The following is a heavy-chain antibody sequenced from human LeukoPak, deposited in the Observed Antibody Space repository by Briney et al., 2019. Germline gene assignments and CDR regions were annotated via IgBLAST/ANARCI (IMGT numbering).Heavy chain of an antibody. J-gene: IGHJ4*02. CDR3: ARPYYYDSSGNPGDY. CDR2: IYSGGST. D-gene: IGHD3-22*01. Sequence: GGSLRLSCAASGFTVGSNYMSWVRQAPGKGLEWVSVIYSGGSTYYADSVKGRFTISRDNSKNTLYLQMNSLRAEDTAVYYCARPYYYDSSGNPGDYWGQGTLVTVSS. CDR1: GFTVGSNY. V-gene: IGHV3-66*02.